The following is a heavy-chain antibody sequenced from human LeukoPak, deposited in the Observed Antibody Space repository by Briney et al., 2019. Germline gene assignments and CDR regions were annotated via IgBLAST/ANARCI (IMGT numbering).Heavy chain of an antibody. Sequence: SETLSLTCTVSGGSISSSSYYWGWIRQPPGKGLEWIRSIYYSGSTYYNPSLKSRVTISVDTSKNQFSLKLSSVTAADTAVYYCAGITIFGVVIFYFDYWGQGTLVTVSS. CDR3: AGITIFGVVIFYFDY. CDR1: GGSISSSSYY. D-gene: IGHD3-3*01. V-gene: IGHV4-39*01. J-gene: IGHJ4*02. CDR2: IYYSGST.